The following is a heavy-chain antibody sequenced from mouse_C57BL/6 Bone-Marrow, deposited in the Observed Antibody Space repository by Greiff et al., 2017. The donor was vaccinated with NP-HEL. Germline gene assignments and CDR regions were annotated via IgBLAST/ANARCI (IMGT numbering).Heavy chain of an antibody. CDR3: ARHDYVFAY. D-gene: IGHD2-4*01. Sequence: VQLKESGPVLVKPGASVKMSCKASGYTFTDYYMNWVKQSHGKSLEWIGVINPYNGGTSYNQKFKGKATLTVDKSSSTAYMELNSLTSEDSAVYYCARHDYVFAYWGQGTLVTVSA. V-gene: IGHV1-19*01. J-gene: IGHJ3*01. CDR2: INPYNGGT. CDR1: GYTFTDYY.